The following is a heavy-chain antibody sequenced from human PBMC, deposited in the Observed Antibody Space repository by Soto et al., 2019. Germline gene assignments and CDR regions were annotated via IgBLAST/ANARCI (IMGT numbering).Heavy chain of an antibody. CDR3: ARLVRGNTAFDI. V-gene: IGHV5-10-1*01. Sequence: GESLKISCKGSGYSFTSYWISWVLQMPGKGLEWMGRINPSDSYTNYSPSFQGHVTISTDRSISTAYLQWSSLKASDTAMYYCARLVRGNTAFDIWDQGTMVTVSS. CDR1: GYSFTSYW. J-gene: IGHJ3*02. D-gene: IGHD2-15*01. CDR2: INPSDSYT.